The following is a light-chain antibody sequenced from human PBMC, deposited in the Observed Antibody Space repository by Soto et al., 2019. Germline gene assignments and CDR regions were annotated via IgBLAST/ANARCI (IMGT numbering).Light chain of an antibody. J-gene: IGLJ3*02. CDR2: GNS. V-gene: IGLV1-40*01. CDR3: QSYDSSLSVWV. CDR1: SSNIGAGYD. Sequence: QSVLTQPPSGSGAPGQRVTISCTGSSSNIGAGYDVHWYQRLPGTAPKLLIYGNSNRPSGVPYRFYGSKSGTSASLAITGLQAEDEADYYCQSYDSSLSVWVFGGGTKVTV.